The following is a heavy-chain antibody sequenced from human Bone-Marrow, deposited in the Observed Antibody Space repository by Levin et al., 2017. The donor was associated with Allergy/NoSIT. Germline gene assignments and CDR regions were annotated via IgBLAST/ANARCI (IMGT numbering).Heavy chain of an antibody. CDR3: AKEAGGAAADGWFDP. V-gene: IGHV3-30*18. J-gene: IGHJ5*02. CDR1: GFTFSSYG. Sequence: GGSLRLSCAASGFTFSSYGMHWVRQAPGKGLEWVAVISYDGSNKYYADSVKGRFTISRDNSKNTLYLQMNSLRAEDTAVYYCAKEAGGAAADGWFDPWGQGTLVTVSS. CDR2: ISYDGSNK. D-gene: IGHD6-13*01.